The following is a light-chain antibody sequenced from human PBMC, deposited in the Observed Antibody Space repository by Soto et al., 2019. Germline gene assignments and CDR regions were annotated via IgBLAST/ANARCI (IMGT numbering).Light chain of an antibody. Sequence: GKRATHIWRASQNLANYYLAWYQQKPGQAPRLLIYRASIRATGVPARFSGSGSGTEFTLTISCLQSEDVSIYFCQHYNFLPNSSGQGSMVDIK. V-gene: IGKV3-15*01. CDR2: RAS. J-gene: IGKJ2*01. CDR3: QHYNFLPNS. CDR1: QNLANY.